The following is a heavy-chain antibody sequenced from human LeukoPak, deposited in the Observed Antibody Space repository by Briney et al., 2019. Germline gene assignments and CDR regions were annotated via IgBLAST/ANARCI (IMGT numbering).Heavy chain of an antibody. J-gene: IGHJ4*02. D-gene: IGHD5-12*01. CDR2: IYWNDDK. CDR3: ALYSGYASGDC. Sequence: SGPTLVKPTQTLTLTCTFSGFSLSTSGVGVGWIRQPPGKALEWLALIYWNDDKRYSPSLKSRLTITKDTSKNQVVLTMTNMDPVDTATYYCALYSGYASGDCWGQGTLVTVSS. V-gene: IGHV2-5*01. CDR1: GFSLSTSGVG.